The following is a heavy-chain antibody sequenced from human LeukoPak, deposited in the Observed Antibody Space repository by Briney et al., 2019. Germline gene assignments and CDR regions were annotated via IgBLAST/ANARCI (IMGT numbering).Heavy chain of an antibody. CDR3: ARGADYVWGSEAGGVGVY. CDR2: IYCRGGT. J-gene: IGHJ4*02. CDR1: GFSVSNNY. D-gene: IGHD3-16*01. V-gene: IGHV3-53*01. Sequence: GGSLRLSCAVSGFSVSNNYMNWVRQAPGKGLEWVSLIYCRGGTSYADSVKGRFTISRDSSKNTLFLQMNSLRVEDTAVYYCARGADYVWGSEAGGVGVYWGQGTLVTVSS.